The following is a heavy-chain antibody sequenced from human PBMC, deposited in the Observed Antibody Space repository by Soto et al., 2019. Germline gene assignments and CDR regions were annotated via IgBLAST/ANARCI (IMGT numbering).Heavy chain of an antibody. D-gene: IGHD3-10*01. CDR2: TIPVFNTA. J-gene: IGHJ3*02. CDR3: ARGVYGSGNYYTGPSAFDI. Sequence: QVQLEQSGAEVKKPGSSVKVSCKASGGTLSDHGVSWLRQAPGQGLELLGGTIPVFNTAKNAQKFQGRVTVTADKFTNIAYMELSSLRSEDTAFYFCARGVYGSGNYYTGPSAFDIWGQGTMVIVSS. CDR1: GGTLSDHG. V-gene: IGHV1-69*06.